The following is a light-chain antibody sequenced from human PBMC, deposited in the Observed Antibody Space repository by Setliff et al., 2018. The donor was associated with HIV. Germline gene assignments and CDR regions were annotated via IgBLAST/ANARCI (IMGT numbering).Light chain of an antibody. V-gene: IGKV4-1*01. J-gene: IGKJ4*01. Sequence: DIVMTQSPDSLAVSLGERATINCKSSRTVLYNSNNVNYLAWYRQKPGQPPDLLIYWASTRESGVPDRFTGSGSGTNFTLTISNLQAEDVAVYYCQQYFSTPVTFGGGTKVDI. CDR3: QQYFSTPVT. CDR1: RTVLYNSNNVNY. CDR2: WAS.